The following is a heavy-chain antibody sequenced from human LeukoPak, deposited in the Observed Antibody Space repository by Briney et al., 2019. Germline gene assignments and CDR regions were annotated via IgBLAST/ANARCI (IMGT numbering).Heavy chain of an antibody. Sequence: PGETLRLSCAASGFTFSSYAMHWVRHAPRKRLVYCSAKSSLAGSTYYTNSVKGRFTMSIDNSKNKLYLHMRCLTAEDMAAYFCARDRQQLEYYFDYWGQGTLVSVSS. CDR1: GFTFSSYA. CDR2: KSSLAGST. V-gene: IGHV3-64*01. D-gene: IGHD6-13*01. J-gene: IGHJ4*02. CDR3: ARDRQQLEYYFDY.